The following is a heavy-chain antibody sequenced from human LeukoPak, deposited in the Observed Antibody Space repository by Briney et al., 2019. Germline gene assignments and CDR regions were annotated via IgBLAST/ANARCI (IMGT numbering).Heavy chain of an antibody. CDR3: ARSSYSSSSSV. J-gene: IGHJ3*01. CDR1: GLTFSSYW. D-gene: IGHD6-6*01. V-gene: IGHV3-7*03. CDR2: INSDGSEG. Sequence: GGSLRLSSAASGLTFSSYWMSWSRQAPGKGLEWVASINSDGSEGYYADVVKGRFTISRDNAKNSLYLQINSLRAEDTAVYYCARSSYSSSSSVWGQGTMVTVSS.